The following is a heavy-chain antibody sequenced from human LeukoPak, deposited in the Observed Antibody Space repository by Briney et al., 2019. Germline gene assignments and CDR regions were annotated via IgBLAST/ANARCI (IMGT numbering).Heavy chain of an antibody. J-gene: IGHJ6*02. CDR2: ISYVETSK. D-gene: IGHD3-3*01. CDR1: GFTFSSYA. V-gene: IGHV3-30-3*01. CDR3: AREIGDYDFWSGTRGNGMDV. Sequence: GGSLRLSCAASGFTFSSYAMHWVRQAPGKGLEWVAVISYVETSKYYADSVKGRFTISRDNSKNMVYLQMSSLRAEDTAVYYCAREIGDYDFWSGTRGNGMDVWGQGTTVTVSS.